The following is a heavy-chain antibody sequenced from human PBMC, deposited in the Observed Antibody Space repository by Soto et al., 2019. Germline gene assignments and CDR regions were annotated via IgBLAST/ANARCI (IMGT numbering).Heavy chain of an antibody. Sequence: GALRLSCAASGFTFDDYTMHWVRQAPGKGLEWVSFISWDGGTTFYADSVKGRFTISRDNSKNSLSLQMNSLRTEDTAFYYCAREGSGYNFWGQGTQVTVSS. CDR1: GFTFDDYT. CDR2: ISWDGGTT. D-gene: IGHD5-12*01. J-gene: IGHJ4*02. CDR3: AREGSGYNF. V-gene: IGHV3-43*01.